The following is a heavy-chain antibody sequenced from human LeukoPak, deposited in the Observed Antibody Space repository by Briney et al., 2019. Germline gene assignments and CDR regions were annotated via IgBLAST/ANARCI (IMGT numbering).Heavy chain of an antibody. D-gene: IGHD5-24*01. CDR1: GFTFSDYY. J-gene: IGHJ5*02. CDR3: TTGGTEGYNTA. Sequence: GGSLRLSCAASGFTFSDYYMSWIRQAPGKGLEWVGRSLKKGTNYRGEYAASLKGRFTISRDESRNALYLQVNNLATEDTAVYYCTTGGTEGYNTAWGQGILVTVSS. CDR2: SLKKGTNYRG. V-gene: IGHV3-72*01.